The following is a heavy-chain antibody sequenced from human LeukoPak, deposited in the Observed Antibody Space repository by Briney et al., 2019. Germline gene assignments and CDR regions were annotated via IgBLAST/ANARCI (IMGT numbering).Heavy chain of an antibody. V-gene: IGHV1-46*01. D-gene: IGHD6-19*01. CDR2: INPSGGST. Sequence: ASVKVSCKASGYTFTSYYMHWVRQAPGRGLEWMGIINPSGGSTSYAQKFQGRVTMTRDTSTSTVYMELSSLRSEDTAVYYCATHQRQWPDYWGQGTLVTVSS. J-gene: IGHJ4*02. CDR1: GYTFTSYY. CDR3: ATHQRQWPDY.